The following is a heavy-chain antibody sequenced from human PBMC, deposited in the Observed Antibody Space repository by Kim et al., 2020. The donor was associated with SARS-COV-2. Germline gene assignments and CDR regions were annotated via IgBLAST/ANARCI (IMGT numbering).Heavy chain of an antibody. V-gene: IGHV1-18*04. CDR2: ISAYNGNT. D-gene: IGHD2-8*02. CDR3: ARDLEPTVAYPGQFDP. CDR1: GYTFTSYG. Sequence: ASVKVSCKASGYTFTSYGISWVRQAPGQGLEWMGWISAYNGNTNYAQKLQGRVTMTTDTSTSTAYMELRSLRSDDTAVYYCARDLEPTVAYPGQFDPWGQGTLVTVSS. J-gene: IGHJ5*02.